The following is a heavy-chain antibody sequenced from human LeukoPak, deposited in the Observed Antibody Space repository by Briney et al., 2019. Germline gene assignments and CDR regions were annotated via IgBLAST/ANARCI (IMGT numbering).Heavy chain of an antibody. CDR1: GFTFSAYG. CDR3: ARESIAARPWVDY. D-gene: IGHD6-6*01. J-gene: IGHJ4*02. V-gene: IGHV3-33*01. CDR2: IWYDGSNK. Sequence: GGSLRLSCAASGFTFSAYGMHWVRQAPGKGLEWVAVIWYDGSNKYYADSVKGRFTISRDNSKNTLYLQMNSLRAEDTAVYYCARESIAARPWVDYWGQGTLVTVSS.